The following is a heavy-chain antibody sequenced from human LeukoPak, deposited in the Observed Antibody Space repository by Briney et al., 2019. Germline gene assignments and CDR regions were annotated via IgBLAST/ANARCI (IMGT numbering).Heavy chain of an antibody. CDR3: ARDDYYDSSGQDAFDI. CDR1: GFTFSSYE. Sequence: GGSLRLSCAASGFTFSSYEMNWVRQAPGKGLEWVSSISSSSSYIFYADSMKGRFSISRDNAQNSLYLQMSSLRAEDTAVYYCARDDYYDSSGQDAFDIWGQGTMVTVSS. J-gene: IGHJ3*02. CDR2: ISSSSSYI. V-gene: IGHV3-21*01. D-gene: IGHD3-22*01.